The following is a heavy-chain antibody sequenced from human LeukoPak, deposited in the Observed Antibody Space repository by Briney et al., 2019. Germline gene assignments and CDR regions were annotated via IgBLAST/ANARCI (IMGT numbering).Heavy chain of an antibody. J-gene: IGHJ4*02. CDR1: GFSFSSFG. D-gene: IGHD5-12*01. CDR2: ISSTGSNI. CDR3: AREWLD. Sequence: PGGSLRLPCAASGFSFSSFGMNWVRQAPGKGLEWVSHISSTGSNIYYTDSVKGRFTISRDNAKNSLYVQMNSLRVEDTGIYYCAREWLDWGQGTLVTVSP. V-gene: IGHV3-48*01.